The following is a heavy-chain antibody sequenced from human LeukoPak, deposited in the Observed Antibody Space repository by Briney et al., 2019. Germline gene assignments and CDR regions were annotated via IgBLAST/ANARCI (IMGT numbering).Heavy chain of an antibody. CDR2: ISSSSSYI. J-gene: IGHJ3*02. CDR1: GFTFSSYS. Sequence: PGGSLRLSCAASGFTFSSYSMNWVRQAPGKGLGWVSSISSSSSYIYYADSVKGRFTISRDNAKNSLYLQMNSLRAEDTAVYYCARDQWLLVAFDIWGQGTMVTVSS. V-gene: IGHV3-21*01. CDR3: ARDQWLLVAFDI. D-gene: IGHD3-22*01.